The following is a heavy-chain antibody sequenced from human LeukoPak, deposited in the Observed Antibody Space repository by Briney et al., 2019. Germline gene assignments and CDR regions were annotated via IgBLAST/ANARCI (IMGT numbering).Heavy chain of an antibody. J-gene: IGHJ5*01. D-gene: IGHD3-10*01. CDR1: GFTFSSYA. Sequence: GGSLRLSCAASGFTFSSYAMSWVRQAPGKGLEWVSAISGSGGSTYYADSVKGRFTISRDNSKNTLYLQMNSLRVEDTAVYYCTPTPSGNYYLRVASWGQGTLVTVSS. CDR3: TPTPSGNYYLRVAS. V-gene: IGHV3-23*01. CDR2: ISGSGGST.